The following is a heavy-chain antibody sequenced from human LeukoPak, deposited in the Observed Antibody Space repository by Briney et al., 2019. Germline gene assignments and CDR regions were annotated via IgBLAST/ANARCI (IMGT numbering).Heavy chain of an antibody. CDR1: GFTFSSCA. V-gene: IGHV3-23*01. CDR2: ISGSGGSI. CDR3: AKLPEEHLNLDY. Sequence: GGSLRLSCAASGFTFSSCAMSWVRQAPGKGLEWVSVISGSGGSIYYGDSLKGRFSISRDNSKNMLYLQMNSLRVEDTAVYYCAKLPEEHLNLDYWGQGTLVTVS. J-gene: IGHJ4*02. D-gene: IGHD1-14*01.